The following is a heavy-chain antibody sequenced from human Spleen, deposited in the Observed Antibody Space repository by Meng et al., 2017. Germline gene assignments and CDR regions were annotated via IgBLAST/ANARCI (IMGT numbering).Heavy chain of an antibody. J-gene: IGHJ5*02. CDR3: ARDPHTTGTYDL. V-gene: IGHV4-61*03. CDR1: GDSVTSGNYY. D-gene: IGHD1-1*01. CDR2: IYYTGST. Sequence: QLPLQESGPGLVRPSETLSLPCTVSGDSVTSGNYYWSWIRQPPGKGPEWIGYIYYTGSTNYNPSLKSRLTMSIDTSKNRFSLKLTSVTAADTAVYYCARDPHTTGTYDLWGQGTLVTVSS.